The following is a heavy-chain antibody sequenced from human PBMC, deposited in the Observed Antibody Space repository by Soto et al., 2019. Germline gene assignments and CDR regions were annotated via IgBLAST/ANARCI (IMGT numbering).Heavy chain of an antibody. CDR2: ISANDVGT. J-gene: IGHJ4*01. CDR3: ARRGGRLLRPLDT. D-gene: IGHD5-18*01. V-gene: IGHV1-18*01. Sequence: QALLEQSGPEVKKPGDSVRISCWLYDSVFVTSVITWLRQAPGQGIEWMGWISANDVGTLSAMKFTDRLVMFTDPLRIMASSQLSDLTSDDSAVYFCARRGGRLLRPLDTWRHGTPITVSS. CDR1: DSVFVTSV.